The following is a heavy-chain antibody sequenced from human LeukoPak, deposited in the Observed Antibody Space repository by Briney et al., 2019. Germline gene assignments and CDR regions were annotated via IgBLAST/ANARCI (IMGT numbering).Heavy chain of an antibody. D-gene: IGHD3-10*01. CDR2: IYYSGST. J-gene: IGHJ2*01. CDR3: ARQPGGQIWYFDL. V-gene: IGHV4-39*01. Sequence: SETLSLTCTVSGGSISSSSYYWGWIRQPPGKGLEWLGSIYYSGSTYYNPSLKSRVTISVETSKNQFSLKLSSVTAADTAVYYCARQPGGQIWYFDLWGRGTLVTVSS. CDR1: GGSISSSSYY.